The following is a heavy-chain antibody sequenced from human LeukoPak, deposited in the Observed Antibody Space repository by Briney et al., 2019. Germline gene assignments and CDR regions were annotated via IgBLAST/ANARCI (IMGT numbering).Heavy chain of an antibody. CDR1: GGSISTYY. D-gene: IGHD3-16*01. CDR2: IYYSGST. Sequence: SGTLSLTCTVSGGSISTYYWSWIRQPPGKGLEWIGYIYYSGSTNYNPSLKSRVTISVDTSKNQFSLKLSSVTAADTAVYYCARETSQKGAHYMDVWGKGTTVTISS. CDR3: ARETSQKGAHYMDV. V-gene: IGHV4-59*01. J-gene: IGHJ6*03.